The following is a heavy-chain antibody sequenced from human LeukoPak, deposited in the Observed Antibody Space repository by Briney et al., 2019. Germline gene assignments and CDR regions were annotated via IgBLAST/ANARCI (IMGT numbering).Heavy chain of an antibody. Sequence: GRSLRLSCAASGFTFSSYGMHWVRQAPGKGLEWVAVISYDGSNKYYADSVKGRFTISRDNSNNTLYLQMNSLRGEDTAVYYCVKDCEWDLRHYFDYWGQGTLVTVSS. D-gene: IGHD1-26*01. J-gene: IGHJ4*02. CDR3: VKDCEWDLRHYFDY. CDR2: ISYDGSNK. CDR1: GFTFSSYG. V-gene: IGHV3-30*18.